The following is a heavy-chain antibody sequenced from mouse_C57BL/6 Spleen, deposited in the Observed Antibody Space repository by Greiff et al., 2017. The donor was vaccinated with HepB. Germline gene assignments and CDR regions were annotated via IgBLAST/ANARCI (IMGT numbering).Heavy chain of an antibody. CDR2: ISYDGSN. V-gene: IGHV3-6*01. D-gene: IGHD1-1*01. J-gene: IGHJ2*01. CDR1: GYSITSGYY. CDR3: ARGGYGSPPDY. Sequence: ESGPGLVKPSQSLSLTCSVTGYSITSGYYWNWIRQFPGNKLEWMGYISYDGSNNYNPSLKNRISITRDTSKNQFFLKLNSVTTEDTATYYCARGGYGSPPDYWGQGTTLTVSS.